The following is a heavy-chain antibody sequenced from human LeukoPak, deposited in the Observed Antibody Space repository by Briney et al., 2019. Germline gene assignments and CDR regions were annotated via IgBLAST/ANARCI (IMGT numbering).Heavy chain of an antibody. V-gene: IGHV4-38-2*02. CDR3: ARDPESSGGMNNWFDP. J-gene: IGHJ5*02. Sequence: SETLSLTCTVSGYSISSGYYWGWIRQPPGKGLEWIGSIYHSGSTYYNPSLKSRVTISVDTSKNQFSLKLSSVTAADTAVYYCARDPESSGGMNNWFDPWGQGTLVTVSS. D-gene: IGHD2-15*01. CDR2: IYHSGST. CDR1: GYSISSGYY.